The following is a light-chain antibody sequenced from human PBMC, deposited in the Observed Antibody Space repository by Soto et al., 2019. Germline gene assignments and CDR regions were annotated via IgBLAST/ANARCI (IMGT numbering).Light chain of an antibody. CDR2: DVS. Sequence: QSALTQPASVSGSPGQSITISCTGTSSDVGGYNYVSWYQQHPGKAPKLMIYDVSNRPSGVSNRFSGSKSGNTASLTISGLQAEDEADYYCSSYTSSSSFYFGIGTKVTVL. V-gene: IGLV2-14*01. J-gene: IGLJ1*01. CDR3: SSYTSSSSFY. CDR1: SSDVGGYNY.